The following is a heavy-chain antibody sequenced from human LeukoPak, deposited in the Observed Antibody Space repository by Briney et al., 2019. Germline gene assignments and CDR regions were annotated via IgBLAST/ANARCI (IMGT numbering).Heavy chain of an antibody. CDR2: ISSSSSTI. Sequence: GGSLRLSCAASGFTFSSYSMNWVRQAPGKGLEWVSYISSSSSTIYYADSVKGRFTISRDNAKNSLYLQMDSLRAEDTAVYYCARAGYGSSWSYYYYYYMDVWGKGTTVTVSS. CDR3: ARAGYGSSWSYYYYYYMDV. V-gene: IGHV3-48*01. J-gene: IGHJ6*03. CDR1: GFTFSSYS. D-gene: IGHD6-13*01.